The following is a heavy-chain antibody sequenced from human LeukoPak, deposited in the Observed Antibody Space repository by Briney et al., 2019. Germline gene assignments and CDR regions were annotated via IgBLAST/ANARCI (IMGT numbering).Heavy chain of an antibody. CDR2: INHNGNVN. V-gene: IGHV3-7*03. D-gene: IGHD3-16*01. CDR3: ARGGGLDV. J-gene: IGHJ6*02. CDR1: GFTFSAFS. Sequence: GGSLRLSCAASGFTFSAFSMNWARQAPGKGLEWVASINHNGNVNYYVDSVKGRFTISRDNAKNSLYLQMSNLRAEDTAVYFCARGGGLDVWGQGATVTVSS.